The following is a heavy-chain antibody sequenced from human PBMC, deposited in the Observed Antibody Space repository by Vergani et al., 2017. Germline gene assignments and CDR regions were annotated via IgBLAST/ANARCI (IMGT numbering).Heavy chain of an antibody. CDR2: IIPIFGTA. V-gene: IGHV1-69*12. J-gene: IGHJ4*02. CDR1: GGTFSSYA. Sequence: QVQLVQSGAEVKKPGSSVKVSCKASGGTFSSYAISWVRQAPGQGLGWMGGIIPIFGTATYAQKFQGRVTITADESTSTAYMELSSLRSEDTAVYYCASLAYCGGDCYLTPYYYFDFWGQGTLVTVSS. D-gene: IGHD2-21*02. CDR3: ASLAYCGGDCYLTPYYYFDF.